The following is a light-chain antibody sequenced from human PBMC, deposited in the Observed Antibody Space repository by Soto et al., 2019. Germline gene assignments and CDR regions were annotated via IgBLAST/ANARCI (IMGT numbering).Light chain of an antibody. CDR2: GAS. CDR1: QSVSRSY. V-gene: IGKV3-20*01. CDR3: QQYGSSPSST. Sequence: EIVLTQSPGTLSFSPGERATRSYRASQSVSRSYLAWYQQTPGQAPRLLIYGASSKATGIPDRFSGSGSGKDFTLTISRLEPEDFAVYYGQQYGSSPSSTFGQGTRLEIK. J-gene: IGKJ5*01.